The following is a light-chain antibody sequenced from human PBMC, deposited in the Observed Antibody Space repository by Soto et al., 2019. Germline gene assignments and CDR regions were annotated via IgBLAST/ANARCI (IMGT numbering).Light chain of an antibody. Sequence: QLVLTQPPSVSGAPGQRVTISCTGNSSNIGADYGVHWYQQLPGTAPNLLIYDNHNRPSGVPDRFSGSKSGTSASLAITGLQSEDEADYYCQSYDSSLSGVVFGGGTKLTVL. CDR1: SSNIGADYG. CDR3: QSYDSSLSGVV. CDR2: DNH. V-gene: IGLV1-40*01. J-gene: IGLJ2*01.